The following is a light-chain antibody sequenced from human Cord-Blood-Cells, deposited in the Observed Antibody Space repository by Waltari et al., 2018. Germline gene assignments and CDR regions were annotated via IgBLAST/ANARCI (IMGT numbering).Light chain of an antibody. Sequence: QSALTQPRSVSGSPGQSVTISCTGTSSDVGGYNYVSWYQQHPGKAPKLMIYDVSKRPSGVPDRYSGSKSGNTASLTISVLQAEDEADYYCCSYAGSYTLWVFGTGTKVTVL. CDR3: CSYAGSYTLWV. CDR1: SSDVGGYNY. CDR2: DVS. J-gene: IGLJ1*01. V-gene: IGLV2-11*01.